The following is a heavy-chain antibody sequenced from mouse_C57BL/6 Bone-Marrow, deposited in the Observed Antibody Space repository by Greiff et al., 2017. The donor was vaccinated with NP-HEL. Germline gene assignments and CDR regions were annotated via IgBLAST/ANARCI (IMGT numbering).Heavy chain of an antibody. J-gene: IGHJ1*03. Sequence: QVQLQQSGAELVKPGASVKLSCKASGYTFTSYWMHWVKQRPGQGLEWIGMIHPNSGSTNYNEKFKSKATLTVDKSSSTAYMQLSSLTSEDSAVYYCASQEKWLLWYFDVWGTGTTVTVSS. CDR1: GYTFTSYW. V-gene: IGHV1-64*01. CDR3: ASQEKWLLWYFDV. D-gene: IGHD2-3*01. CDR2: IHPNSGST.